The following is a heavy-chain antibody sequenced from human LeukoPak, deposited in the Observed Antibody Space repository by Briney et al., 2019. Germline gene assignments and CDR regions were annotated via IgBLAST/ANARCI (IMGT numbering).Heavy chain of an antibody. J-gene: IGHJ3*02. V-gene: IGHV4-59*01. CDR2: IFYSGST. D-gene: IGHD1-26*01. CDR1: GGSISTYY. Sequence: PSETLSLTCTVSGGSISTYYWSWIRQPPGKGLEWIGYIFYSGSTNYNPSLKSRVTISVDTSKNQFSLKLSSVIAADTAVYYCARSVGLGAFDIWGQGTMVTVSS. CDR3: ARSVGLGAFDI.